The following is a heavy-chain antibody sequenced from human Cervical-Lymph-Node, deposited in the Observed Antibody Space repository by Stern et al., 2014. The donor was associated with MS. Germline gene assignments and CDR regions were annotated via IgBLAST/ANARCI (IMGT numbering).Heavy chain of an antibody. V-gene: IGHV1-8*01. CDR3: TKAWDS. J-gene: IGHJ5*01. Sequence: VQLVESGAEVRKPGASVRVSCKTSGYNFISDDINWVRQATGQELEWMGWMNPDSGETGYAQKFQGRLTITGDTSINTAYMELTSLSSEDSAVYYCTKAWDSWGQGTLVTVSS. CDR1: GYNFISDD. CDR2: MNPDSGET.